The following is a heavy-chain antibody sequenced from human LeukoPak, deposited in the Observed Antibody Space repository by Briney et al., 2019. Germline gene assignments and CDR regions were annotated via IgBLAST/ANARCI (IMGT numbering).Heavy chain of an antibody. V-gene: IGHV3-23*01. J-gene: IGHJ4*02. CDR1: GFTFSSYA. D-gene: IGHD6-19*01. CDR2: ISGGGGST. Sequence: GGSLRLSCAASGFTFSSYAMSWVRQAPGKGLEWVSAISGGGGSTYYADSVKGRFTISRDNSKNTLYLQMNSLRAEDTAVYYCAKGSGYSSGWSHYWGQGTLVTVSS. CDR3: AKGSGYSSGWSHY.